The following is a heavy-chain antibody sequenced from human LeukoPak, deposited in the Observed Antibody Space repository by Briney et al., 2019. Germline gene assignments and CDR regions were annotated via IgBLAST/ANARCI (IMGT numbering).Heavy chain of an antibody. J-gene: IGHJ4*02. CDR3: ARLTGTFDY. CDR2: IYHSGST. CDR1: GYSISSGYY. Sequence: SETLSLTCAVSGYSISSGYYWGWIRQPPGKGLEWFGSIYHSGSTYYNPSLKSRVTISVDTSKNQFSLKLSSVTAADTAVYYCARLTGTFDYWGQGTLVTVSS. D-gene: IGHD1-1*01. V-gene: IGHV4-38-2*01.